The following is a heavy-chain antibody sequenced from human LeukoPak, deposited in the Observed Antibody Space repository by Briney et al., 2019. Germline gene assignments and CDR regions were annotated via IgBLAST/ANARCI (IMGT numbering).Heavy chain of an antibody. CDR1: GFIFSISD. CDR3: SQGLLS. J-gene: IGHJ5*02. V-gene: IGHV3-30*02. Sequence: GGSLRFPCAASGFIFSISDMPWVRQAPGKGLQWVAFISYDGSKKHCADSVQGRCTISRDNSKNTLSLQLNSLRPDDTAVFYCSQGLLSWGQGTLLTVAA. CDR2: ISYDGSKK.